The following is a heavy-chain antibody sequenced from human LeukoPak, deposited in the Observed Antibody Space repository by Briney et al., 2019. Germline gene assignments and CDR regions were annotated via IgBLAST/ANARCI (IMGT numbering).Heavy chain of an antibody. V-gene: IGHV3-74*01. Sequence: PGGSLRLSCAASGFTFSSYWMHWVRQAPGKGLVWVSRINSDGSSTSYADSVKGRFTISRDNAKNTLYLQMNSLRAEDTAVYYCAIQGYCSSTSCYTDENWFDPWGQGTLVTVSS. CDR1: GFTFSSYW. CDR2: INSDGSST. J-gene: IGHJ5*02. D-gene: IGHD2-2*02. CDR3: AIQGYCSSTSCYTDENWFDP.